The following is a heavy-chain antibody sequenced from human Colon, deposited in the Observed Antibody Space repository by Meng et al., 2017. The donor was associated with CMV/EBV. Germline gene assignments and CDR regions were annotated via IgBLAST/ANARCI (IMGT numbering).Heavy chain of an antibody. CDR1: GFIFNTYW. Sequence: GESLKIPCAASGFIFNTYWMSWVRQAPGKGLEWVANIHQDGSERYYVDSVKGRFTVSRDNAKISVYLQMDSLRAEDTAVYYCARGAKLVGGGLYFDYWGLGTLVTVSS. V-gene: IGHV3-7*01. CDR3: ARGAKLVGGGLYFDY. CDR2: IHQDGSER. J-gene: IGHJ4*02. D-gene: IGHD1-26*01.